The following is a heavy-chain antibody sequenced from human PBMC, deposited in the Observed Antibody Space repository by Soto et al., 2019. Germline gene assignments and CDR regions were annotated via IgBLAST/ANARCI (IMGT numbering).Heavy chain of an antibody. V-gene: IGHV3-23*01. CDR1: GFTFNIYA. CDR3: AKCGYGSSGRLLRYFQH. CDR2: ISGSGGGT. Sequence: PGGSLRLSCAASGFTFNIYAMSWVRQAPGKGLEWVSAISGSGGGTYYADSVEGRFTISRDNSNNTLYLQMSSLRAEDTAVYYCAKCGYGSSGRLLRYFQHWGQGTLVTVSS. J-gene: IGHJ1*01. D-gene: IGHD3-22*01.